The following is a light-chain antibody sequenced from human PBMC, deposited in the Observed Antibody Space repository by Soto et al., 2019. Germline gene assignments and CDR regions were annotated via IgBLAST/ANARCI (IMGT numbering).Light chain of an antibody. V-gene: IGKV3-11*01. CDR2: EAS. Sequence: EIVLTQSPATLSLSPGERGTLSCRASQSVGRRLAWYQQRPGQAPRLLIYEASTRATGIPGRFSASGSGTHFTLTISRLEPGDFAVYYCQHFGGTTFTFGQGTRLEIK. CDR1: QSVGRR. J-gene: IGKJ5*01. CDR3: QHFGGTTFT.